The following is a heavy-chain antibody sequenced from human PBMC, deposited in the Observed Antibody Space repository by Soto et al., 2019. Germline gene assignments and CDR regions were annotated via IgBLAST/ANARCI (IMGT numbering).Heavy chain of an antibody. D-gene: IGHD3-9*01. CDR2: ITSGSDYI. V-gene: IGHV3-21*01. Sequence: EVQLVESGGGLVNSGGSLRLSCAASGFTFSSYTMNWVRQARGKGLEWVAFITSGSDYIYYADSVKGRFTISRDDANNSLFLQMSSLRAEDTAVYYCTREHVVTIFRRGQRGSFDNWSQGTLVTVSS. CDR3: TREHVVTIFRRGQRGSFDN. CDR1: GFTFSSYT. J-gene: IGHJ4*02.